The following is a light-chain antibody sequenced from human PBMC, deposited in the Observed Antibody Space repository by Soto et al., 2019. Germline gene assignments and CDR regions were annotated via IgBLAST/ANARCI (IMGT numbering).Light chain of an antibody. J-gene: IGKJ3*01. Sequence: DIQMTQTPSTLSASVGDRVTMTCRASQSISSWLAWYQQKPGKAPKLLIYDASSLESGVPSRFSGSGSGTEFTLTISSLQPDDFATYYCQQYNTHRGFTFGPGTKVDIK. V-gene: IGKV1-5*01. CDR2: DAS. CDR1: QSISSW. CDR3: QQYNTHRGFT.